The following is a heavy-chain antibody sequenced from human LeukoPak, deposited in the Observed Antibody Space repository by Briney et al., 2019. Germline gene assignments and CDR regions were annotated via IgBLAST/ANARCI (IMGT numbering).Heavy chain of an antibody. CDR2: IYYRGST. D-gene: IGHD3-22*01. J-gene: IGHJ4*02. CDR3: AGDERSYYDSSGYSFDY. Sequence: SETLSLTCTVSGGSISSYYWGWIRQPPGKGLEWIGNIYYRGSTYYNPSLKSRVTISVDTSKNQFSLKLSSVTAADTAVYYCAGDERSYYDSSGYSFDYWGQGTLVTVSS. CDR1: GGSISSYY. V-gene: IGHV4-39*07.